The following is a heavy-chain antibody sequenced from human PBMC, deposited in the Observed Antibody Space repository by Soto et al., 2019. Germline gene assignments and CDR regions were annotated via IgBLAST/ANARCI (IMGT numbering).Heavy chain of an antibody. D-gene: IGHD3-9*01. CDR1: GFTFGSFE. Sequence: GGSLRLSCAASGFTFGSFEMNWIRQAPGKGLEWLAYISSTGKTIHYADSVEGRFTISRDNAHNSLFLQMNSLRAEDTAVYYWARDLRDGSMKRGRFDPWGQGPLVTVSS. J-gene: IGHJ5*02. V-gene: IGHV3-48*03. CDR3: ARDLRDGSMKRGRFDP. CDR2: ISSTGKTI.